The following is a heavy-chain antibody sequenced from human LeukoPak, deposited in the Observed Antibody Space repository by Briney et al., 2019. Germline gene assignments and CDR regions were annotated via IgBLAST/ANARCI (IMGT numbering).Heavy chain of an antibody. CDR1: GYTFSRYD. CDR2: INPDNGNT. Sequence: ASVKVSCKASGYTFSRYDFSWVRQAPGQRLEWMGWINPDNGNTDYAQKLQDRVTMTTDTSTSTVYMELRSLIFDDTAVYYCVRGFTRGDYWGQGTLVTVSS. CDR3: VRGFTRGDY. V-gene: IGHV1-18*01. D-gene: IGHD3-10*01. J-gene: IGHJ4*02.